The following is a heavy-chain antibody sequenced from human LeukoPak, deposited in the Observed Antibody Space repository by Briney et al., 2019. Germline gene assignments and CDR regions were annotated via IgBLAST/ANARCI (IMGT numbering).Heavy chain of an antibody. CDR3: ARGYPPGD. J-gene: IGHJ4*02. D-gene: IGHD3-10*01. Sequence: SETLSLTCTVSGYSISSGYYWGWIRQPPGKGLEWIGSIYHSGSTYYNPSLKSRVTISVDTSKNQFSLKLSSVTAADTAVYYCARGYPPGDWGQGTLVTVSS. CDR1: GYSISSGYY. V-gene: IGHV4-38-2*02. CDR2: IYHSGST.